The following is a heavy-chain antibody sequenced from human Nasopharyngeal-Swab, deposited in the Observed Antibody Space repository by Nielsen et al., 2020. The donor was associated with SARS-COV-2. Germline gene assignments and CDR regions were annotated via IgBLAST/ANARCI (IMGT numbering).Heavy chain of an antibody. CDR1: AFTFSHYA. J-gene: IGHJ4*02. Sequence: GGSLRLSCAGSAFTFSHYAMSWVRQAPGKGLEWVSAISGSGDNTYYADSVKGQFTISRDNPKNTLYLQMNSLRAEDTAVYYCAKPHLRYYDWLLFDYWGQGTLVTVSS. V-gene: IGHV3-23*01. D-gene: IGHD3-9*01. CDR2: ISGSGDNT. CDR3: AKPHLRYYDWLLFDY.